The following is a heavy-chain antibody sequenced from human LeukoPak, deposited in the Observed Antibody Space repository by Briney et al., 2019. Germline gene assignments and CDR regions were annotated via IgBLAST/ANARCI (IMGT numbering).Heavy chain of an antibody. V-gene: IGHV1-24*01. Sequence: ASVKVSCKVSRYTLTELSMHWVRQAPGKGLEWMGGFDPEDGETIYAQKFQGRVTMTEDTSTDTAYMELSSLRSEDTAVYYCATRSGTIFGVVIPFDYWGQGTLVTVSS. J-gene: IGHJ4*02. CDR3: ATRSGTIFGVVIPFDY. D-gene: IGHD3-3*01. CDR2: FDPEDGET. CDR1: RYTLTELS.